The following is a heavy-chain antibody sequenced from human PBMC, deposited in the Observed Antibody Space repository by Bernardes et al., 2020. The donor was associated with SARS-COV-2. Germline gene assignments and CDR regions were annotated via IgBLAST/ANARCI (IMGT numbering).Heavy chain of an antibody. CDR3: GPFDY. J-gene: IGHJ4*02. CDR1: GISVSSYV. CDR2: MSGSEGYT. V-gene: IGHV3-23*01. Sequence: GGSLRLSCAVSGISVSSYVMSWVRQVPGKGLEWVSSMSGSEGYTYYADSVKGRFTISRDISKNTVFLQMNSLRLEDTAVYYCGPFDYWGQGTLVTVSS.